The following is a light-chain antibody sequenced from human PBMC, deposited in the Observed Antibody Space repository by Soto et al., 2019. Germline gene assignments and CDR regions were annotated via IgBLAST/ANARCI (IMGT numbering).Light chain of an antibody. J-gene: IGKJ3*01. CDR3: QQYGSSFT. V-gene: IGKV3-20*01. CDR2: GAS. Sequence: DIVLTQSPATLSLSPGERATLSCRASQSVSSSYLAWYQQKPGQAPRLLIYGASSRATGIPDWFSGSGSGTYFTLTISRLEPEDFAVYYCQQYGSSFTFGPGTKVDIK. CDR1: QSVSSSY.